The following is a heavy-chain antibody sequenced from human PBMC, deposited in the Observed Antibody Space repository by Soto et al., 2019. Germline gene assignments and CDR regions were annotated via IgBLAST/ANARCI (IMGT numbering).Heavy chain of an antibody. V-gene: IGHV1-69*13. D-gene: IGHD6-13*01. CDR3: ASAITRYSSSWYNFNY. J-gene: IGHJ4*02. Sequence: ASVKVSCKASGGTFSSYAISWVRQAPGQGLEWMGGIIPIFGTANYAQKFQGRVTITADESTSTAYMELSSLRSEDTAVYYCASAITRYSSSWYNFNYWGQGPLVTVPQ. CDR1: GGTFSSYA. CDR2: IIPIFGTA.